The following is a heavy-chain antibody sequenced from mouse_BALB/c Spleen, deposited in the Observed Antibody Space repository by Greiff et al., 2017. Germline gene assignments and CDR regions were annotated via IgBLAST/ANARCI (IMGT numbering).Heavy chain of an antibody. V-gene: IGHV5-6-4*01. Sequence: EVKFVESGGGLVKPGGSLKLSCAASGFTFSSYTMSWVRQTPEKRLEWVATISSGGSYTYYPDSVKGRFTISRDNATNTLYMQMSSLKSEDTAMYYCTRANYWGQGTTLTVSS. CDR3: TRANY. J-gene: IGHJ2*01. CDR2: ISSGGSYT. CDR1: GFTFSSYT.